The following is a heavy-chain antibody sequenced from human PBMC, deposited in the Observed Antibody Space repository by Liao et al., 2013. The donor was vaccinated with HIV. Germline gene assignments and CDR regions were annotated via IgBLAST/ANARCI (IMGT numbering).Heavy chain of an antibody. D-gene: IGHD3-22*01. J-gene: IGHJ4*02. CDR1: GESFSGYY. CDR3: ARDDSSGYSDY. Sequence: QVQLQQWGAGLLKPSETLSLTCAVYGESFSGYYWNWIRQPPGKGLEWIGEINDSGSTNYNPSLMSRVTISVDTSKNQFSLKLSSVTAADTAVYYCARDDSSGYSDYWGQGTLVTVSS. V-gene: IGHV4-34*01. CDR2: INDSGST.